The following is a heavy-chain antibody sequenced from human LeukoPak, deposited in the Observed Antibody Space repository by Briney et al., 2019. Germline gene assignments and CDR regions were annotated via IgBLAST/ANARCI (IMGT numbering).Heavy chain of an antibody. Sequence: ASVKVSCKASGYTFIRNAMHWVRQAPGQRLEWMGWINVGNGITKYSQKFQGRVTITRDTSASTAYMEVSSLRSEDTAVYYCARDSPLSPYDYWGQGTLVTVSS. J-gene: IGHJ4*02. CDR2: INVGNGIT. V-gene: IGHV1-3*01. CDR1: GYTFIRNA. CDR3: ARDSPLSPYDY. D-gene: IGHD3-16*02.